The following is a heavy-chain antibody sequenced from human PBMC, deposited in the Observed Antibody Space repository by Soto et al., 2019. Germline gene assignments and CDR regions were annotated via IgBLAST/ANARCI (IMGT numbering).Heavy chain of an antibody. CDR1: GYTFNDYV. CDR2: MNPNSGET. CDR3: ARIAVPARPRWYNWFDP. Sequence: QEQLVQSAAEVKKPGASVKVSCMTSGYTFNDYVINWVRHATGQGLEWIGWMNPNSGETGYAQKFQGRVTMTTSSSLSTAYLELSSLTSDDTAVYYCARIAVPARPRWYNWFDPWGQGTLVTVSS. V-gene: IGHV1-8*02. D-gene: IGHD2-21*01. J-gene: IGHJ5*02.